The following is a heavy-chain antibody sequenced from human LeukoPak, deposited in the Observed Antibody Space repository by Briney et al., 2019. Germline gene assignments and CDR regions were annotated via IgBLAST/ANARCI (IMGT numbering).Heavy chain of an antibody. Sequence: GGSLRLSCAASGFTFSSYEMNWVRQAPGKGLEWVSYISSSGSTIYYADSVKGRFTISRDNAKNSLYLQMNSLRAEDTAVYYCARAAALYYYYYMDVWGKGTTVTISS. CDR1: GFTFSSYE. D-gene: IGHD6-13*01. V-gene: IGHV3-48*03. CDR2: ISSSGSTI. J-gene: IGHJ6*03. CDR3: ARAAALYYYYYMDV.